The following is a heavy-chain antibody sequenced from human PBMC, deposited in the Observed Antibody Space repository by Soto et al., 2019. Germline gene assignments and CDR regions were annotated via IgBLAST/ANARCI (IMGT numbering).Heavy chain of an antibody. V-gene: IGHV4-30-2*01. CDR1: GGSISGGGFS. CDR3: ARLQFGEGFDY. J-gene: IGHJ4*02. D-gene: IGHD3-10*01. Sequence: SETLSLTCAVSGGSISGGGFSWSWIRQPPGKGLEWIGYILHTGGTQYNPSLKSRVSMSVDKSKNQFSLHLTSVTAADTAVYYCARLQFGEGFDYWGQGALVTAPQ. CDR2: ILHTGGT.